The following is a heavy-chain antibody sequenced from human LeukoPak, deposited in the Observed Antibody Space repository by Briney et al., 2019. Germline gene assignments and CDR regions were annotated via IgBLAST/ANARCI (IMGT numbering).Heavy chain of an antibody. CDR3: ATVSYYYDSSGYQGYFQH. D-gene: IGHD3-22*01. V-gene: IGHV1-24*01. J-gene: IGHJ1*01. Sequence: GASVKVSCKVSEYTLTELSMHWARQAPGKGPEWMGGFDPEDGETIYAQKFQGRVTMTEDTSTDTAYMELSSLRSEDTAMYYCATVSYYYDSSGYQGYFQHWGQGTLVTVSS. CDR1: EYTLTELS. CDR2: FDPEDGET.